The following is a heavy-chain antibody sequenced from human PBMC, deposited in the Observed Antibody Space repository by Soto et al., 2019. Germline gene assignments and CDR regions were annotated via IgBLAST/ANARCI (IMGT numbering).Heavy chain of an antibody. Sequence: QVQLVESGGGVVQPGRSLRLSCAASGFIFSADAMYWVRQAPGKGLEWVAVISYDGSNKYYAESVKGRFAISRANSKDTLDMQMDTLSAAGTAVYYCTADQRRHWVQGTLVTVSS. V-gene: IGHV3-30*09. D-gene: IGHD6-25*01. CDR1: GFIFSADA. CDR3: TADQRRH. J-gene: IGHJ4*02. CDR2: ISYDGSNK.